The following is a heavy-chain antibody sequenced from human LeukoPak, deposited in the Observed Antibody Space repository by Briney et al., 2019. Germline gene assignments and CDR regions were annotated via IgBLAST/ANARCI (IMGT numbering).Heavy chain of an antibody. CDR2: IHHGGST. Sequence: KSWETLSLTCAVSAYSISSGYYWGWIRQPPGKGLEWIGSIHHGGSTYYNPSLKSRITISIDRSKNQFSLKLNSVTAADSAVYYCATNVTYSFDNWGQGTLVTVSS. J-gene: IGHJ4*02. CDR1: AYSISSGYY. D-gene: IGHD2-21*02. CDR3: ATNVTYSFDN. V-gene: IGHV4-38-2*01.